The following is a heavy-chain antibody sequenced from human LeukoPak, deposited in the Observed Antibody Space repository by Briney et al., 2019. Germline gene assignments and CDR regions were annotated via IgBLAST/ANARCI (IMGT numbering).Heavy chain of an antibody. CDR2: ISTSGTTI. Sequence: GGSLRLSCAASGFTFSDYYMSWIRQAPGKGLEWVSYISTSGTTIYYADSVKGRFTISRDNGKDSLFLQMNSLRAEDTAVYYCARVVPVHEYYNSYMDVWGKGTTVTVSS. J-gene: IGHJ6*03. CDR3: ARVVPVHEYYNSYMDV. D-gene: IGHD1-1*01. CDR1: GFTFSDYY. V-gene: IGHV3-11*04.